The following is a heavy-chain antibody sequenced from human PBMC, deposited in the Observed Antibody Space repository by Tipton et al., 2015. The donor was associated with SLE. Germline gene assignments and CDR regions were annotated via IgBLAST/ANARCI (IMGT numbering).Heavy chain of an antibody. CDR1: GGSISSHY. CDR3: ARDSSSWSFYGMDV. D-gene: IGHD6-13*01. CDR2: IYYSGST. J-gene: IGHJ6*02. Sequence: TLSLTCTVSGGSISSHYWSWIRQPPGKGVEWIGYIYYSGSTNYNPSLKSRVTISVDTSKNQFSLKLSSVTAADTAVYYCARDSSSWSFYGMDVWGQGTTATVSS. V-gene: IGHV4-59*08.